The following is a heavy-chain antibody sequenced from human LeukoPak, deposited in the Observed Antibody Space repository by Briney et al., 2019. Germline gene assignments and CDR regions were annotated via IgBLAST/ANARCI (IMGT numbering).Heavy chain of an antibody. V-gene: IGHV3-30*02. J-gene: IGHJ6*03. CDR3: AKAPLEYYDYVWGSYRDYYYMDV. D-gene: IGHD3-16*02. CDR2: IRYDGSNK. CDR1: GFTFSSYG. Sequence: GGSLRLSCAASGFTFSSYGMHWVRQAPGKGLEWVAFIRYDGSNKYYADSVKGRFTISRDNFKNTLYLQMNSLRAEDTAVYYCAKAPLEYYDYVWGSYRDYYYMDVWGKGTTVTVSS.